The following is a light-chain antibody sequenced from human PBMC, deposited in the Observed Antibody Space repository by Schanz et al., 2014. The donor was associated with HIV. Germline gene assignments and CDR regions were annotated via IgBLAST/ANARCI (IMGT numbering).Light chain of an antibody. CDR2: GAS. CDR3: QQRSNWPHT. V-gene: IGKV3D-20*02. J-gene: IGKJ2*01. CDR1: QSVTSNY. Sequence: ETVMTQSPATLSVSPGERATLSCRASQSVTSNYLAWYQQKPGQAPRLLISGASSRATGIPARFSGRGSGTDFTLTISSLEPEDFAVYYCQQRSNWPHTFGQGTKLEIK.